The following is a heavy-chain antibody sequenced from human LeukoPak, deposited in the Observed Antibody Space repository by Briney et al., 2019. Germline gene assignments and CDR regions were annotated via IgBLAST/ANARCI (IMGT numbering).Heavy chain of an antibody. CDR3: ARTRNRGYSS. V-gene: IGHV3-7*01. J-gene: IGHJ5*02. CDR1: GFTFSNYW. Sequence: GGSLRLSCAASGFTFSNYWMSWVRQAPGKGLEWVANIKQDGSEKYYVDSVKGRLTISRDNAKNSLYLQMNSLRAEDTAVYYCARTRNRGYSSWGQGTLVTVSS. CDR2: IKQDGSEK. D-gene: IGHD5-18*01.